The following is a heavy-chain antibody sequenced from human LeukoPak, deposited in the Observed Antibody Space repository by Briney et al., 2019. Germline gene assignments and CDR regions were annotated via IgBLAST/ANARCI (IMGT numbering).Heavy chain of an antibody. CDR3: ARSSITYYDILTGPYYFDY. CDR1: GFNFNSHG. V-gene: IGHV3-30*03. CDR2: IPSDGSYT. D-gene: IGHD3-9*01. Sequence: PGRSLRLSCAASGFNFNSHGMHWVRQAPGKGLEWVALIPSDGSYTYYADSVKGRFTISRDNSKNTLYLQMNSLRDEDTAVYYCARSSITYYDILTGPYYFDYWGQGTLVTVSS. J-gene: IGHJ4*02.